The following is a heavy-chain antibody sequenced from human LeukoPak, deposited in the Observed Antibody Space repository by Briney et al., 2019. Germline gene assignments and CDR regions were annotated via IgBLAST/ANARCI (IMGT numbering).Heavy chain of an antibody. D-gene: IGHD1-7*01. J-gene: IGHJ5*02. V-gene: IGHV4-4*07. CDR2: IYTSGST. CDR3: ARDVKAGTTRYNWFDP. CDR1: GGSISSYY. Sequence: SETLSLTCTVSGGSISSYYWSWIRQPAGKGLEWIGRIYTSGSTNYSPSLKSRVTMSVDTSKNQFSLKLSSVTAADTAVYYCARDVKAGTTRYNWFDPWGQGTLVTVSS.